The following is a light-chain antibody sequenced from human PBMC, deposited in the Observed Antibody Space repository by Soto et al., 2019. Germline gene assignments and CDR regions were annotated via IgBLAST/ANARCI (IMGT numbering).Light chain of an antibody. CDR2: DVS. J-gene: IGLJ3*02. Sequence: QSALTQPRSVSGSPGQSVTISCTGTSSDVGGYNYVFWYQQHPGKAPKLMIYDVSKRPSGVPDRFSGSKSGNTASLTISGLQAEDEADYYCCSYAGAYTWVFGGGTQLTVL. V-gene: IGLV2-11*01. CDR3: CSYAGAYTWV. CDR1: SSDVGGYNY.